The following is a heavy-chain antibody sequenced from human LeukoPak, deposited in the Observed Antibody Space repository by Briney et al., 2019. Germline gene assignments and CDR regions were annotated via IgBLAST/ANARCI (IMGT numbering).Heavy chain of an antibody. CDR2: IYYSGST. D-gene: IGHD6-13*01. CDR1: GGSISSSSYY. Sequence: SETLSLTCTVSGGSISSSSYYWGWIRQPPGKGLEWIGSIYYSGSTYYNPSLKSRVTISVDTSKNQFSLKLSSVTAADTAVYYCARGPYSSSWVRNSRGAFDIWGQGTMVTVSS. CDR3: ARGPYSSSWVRNSRGAFDI. V-gene: IGHV4-39*07. J-gene: IGHJ3*02.